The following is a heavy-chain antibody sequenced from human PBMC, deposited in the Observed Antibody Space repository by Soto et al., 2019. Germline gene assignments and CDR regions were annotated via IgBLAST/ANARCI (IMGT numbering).Heavy chain of an antibody. J-gene: IGHJ4*02. Sequence: SETLSLTCAVSGGSISSSNWWSWVRQPPGKGLEWIGEIYHSGSTNYNPSLKSRVTISVDKSKNQFSPKLSFVTAADTAVYYGARVRRGRSLWGSGSYYPFDYWGQGTLVTVSS. CDR2: IYHSGST. CDR3: ARVRRGRSLWGSGSYYPFDY. CDR1: GGSISSSNW. V-gene: IGHV4-4*02. D-gene: IGHD3-10*01.